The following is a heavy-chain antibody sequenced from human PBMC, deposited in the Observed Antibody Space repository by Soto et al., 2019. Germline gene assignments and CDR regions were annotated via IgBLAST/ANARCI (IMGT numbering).Heavy chain of an antibody. CDR1: GFTFNNYA. V-gene: IGHV3-23*04. CDR3: AKAGYCTGVSCYFYYFDS. Sequence: EGQLVESGGGLLQPGGSLRLSCSASGFTFNNYAMAWVRQAPGEGLEWVSGISGSGATPYYADSVKGRFTISRDNSKNTLFLQMNSLSAEDTAVYFCAKAGYCTGVSCYFYYFDSWGQGTLVTVSS. D-gene: IGHD2-15*01. CDR2: ISGSGATP. J-gene: IGHJ4*02.